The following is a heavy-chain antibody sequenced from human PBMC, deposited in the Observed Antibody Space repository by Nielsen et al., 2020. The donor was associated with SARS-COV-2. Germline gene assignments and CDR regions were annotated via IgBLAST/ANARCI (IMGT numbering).Heavy chain of an antibody. V-gene: IGHV4-61*01. Sequence: SETLSLTCTVSGGSVSSASYYWNWVRQPPGKGLEWIGYIYYSGSTKYNPSLKSRVTLSVDRSKNQFSLKVNSVTAADTAVYYCVRIDMATISVDYWGRGTLVTVSS. CDR1: GGSVSSASYY. CDR3: VRIDMATISVDY. J-gene: IGHJ4*02. D-gene: IGHD5-24*01. CDR2: IYYSGST.